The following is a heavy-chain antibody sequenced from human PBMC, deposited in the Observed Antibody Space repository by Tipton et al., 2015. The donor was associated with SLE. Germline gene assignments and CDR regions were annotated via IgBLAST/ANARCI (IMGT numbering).Heavy chain of an antibody. J-gene: IGHJ4*02. CDR3: ARDLPMLN. V-gene: IGHV4-59*02. CDR1: GDSVTSHY. D-gene: IGHD3-16*01. Sequence: TLSLTCNVSGDSVTSHYWTWIRQPPGKGLEWIGYMYYIGSPNYYSGSTNYNASLKSRVSISIDASGNQFSLNLNSVTAADTAVYYCARDLPMLNWGQGTLVTVSS. CDR2: MYYIGSPNYYSGST.